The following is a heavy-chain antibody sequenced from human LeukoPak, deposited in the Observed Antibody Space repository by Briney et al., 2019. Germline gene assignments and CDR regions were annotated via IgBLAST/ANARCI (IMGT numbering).Heavy chain of an antibody. V-gene: IGHV4-34*01. J-gene: IGHJ3*02. Sequence: PSETLSLTCAVYGGSFSGFYWSWIRQSPGKGLEWLGEINHSGNSNYNPSLQSRVTISVDRSKNQFSLKLSSVTAADTAVYYCARDPSHYYGSGSYAFDIWGQGTMVTVSS. CDR2: INHSGNS. CDR3: ARDPSHYYGSGSYAFDI. D-gene: IGHD3-10*01. CDR1: GGSFSGFY.